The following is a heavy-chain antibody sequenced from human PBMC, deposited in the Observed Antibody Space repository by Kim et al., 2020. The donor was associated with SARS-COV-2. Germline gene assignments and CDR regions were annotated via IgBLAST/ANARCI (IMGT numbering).Heavy chain of an antibody. J-gene: IGHJ4*02. CDR3: TTEASIVVEVGFDY. D-gene: IGHD3-22*01. Sequence: AAPVKGRFTISRDDSKNTLYLQMNSLKTEDTALYYCTTEASIVVEVGFDYWGQGILVTVSS. V-gene: IGHV3-15*01.